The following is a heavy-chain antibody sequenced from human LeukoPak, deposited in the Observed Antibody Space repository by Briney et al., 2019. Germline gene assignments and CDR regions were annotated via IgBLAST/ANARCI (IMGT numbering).Heavy chain of an antibody. Sequence: SEPLSLTCTASGGSISNISYYAGWIRQPPGKGLEWIGSIYYSGSTYYNPSLKSRVTISVDTSKNQFSLKLSSVTAADTAVYYCAREIVLMVYAIDYWGQGTLVTVSS. J-gene: IGHJ4*02. CDR3: AREIVLMVYAIDY. V-gene: IGHV4-39*01. D-gene: IGHD2-8*01. CDR2: IYYSGST. CDR1: GGSISNISYY.